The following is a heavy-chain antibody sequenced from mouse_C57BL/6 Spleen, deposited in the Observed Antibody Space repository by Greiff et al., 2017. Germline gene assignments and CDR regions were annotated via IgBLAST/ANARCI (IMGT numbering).Heavy chain of an antibody. J-gene: IGHJ2*01. CDR2: INPGSGGT. CDR1: GYAFTNYL. CDR3: ARDGLSRGYFDY. V-gene: IGHV1-54*01. Sequence: QVQLQQSGAELVRPGTSVKVSCKASGYAFTNYLIEWVKQRPGQGLAWIGVINPGSGGTNYNEKFKGKATLTADKSSSTAYMQLSSLTSEDSAVYFCARDGLSRGYFDYWGQGTTLTVSS. D-gene: IGHD1-1*01.